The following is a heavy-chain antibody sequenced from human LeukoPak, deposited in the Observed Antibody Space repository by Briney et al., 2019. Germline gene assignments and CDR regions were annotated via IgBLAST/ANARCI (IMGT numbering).Heavy chain of an antibody. Sequence: ASVKVSCKASGYTFTGYYMHWVRQAPGQGLEWMGWINPNSGGTNYAQKFQGRVTMTRDTSISTAYMELSRLRSDDTAVYYCARGAIGYCSGGSCSQFDYWGQGTLVTVSS. CDR3: ARGAIGYCSGGSCSQFDY. V-gene: IGHV1-2*02. CDR2: INPNSGGT. D-gene: IGHD2-15*01. J-gene: IGHJ4*02. CDR1: GYTFTGYY.